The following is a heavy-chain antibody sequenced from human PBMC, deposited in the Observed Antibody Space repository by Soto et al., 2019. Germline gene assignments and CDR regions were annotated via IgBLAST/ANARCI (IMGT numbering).Heavy chain of an antibody. CDR1: GGSISSGDYY. CDR2: IYYSGST. D-gene: IGHD5-12*01. Sequence: PSETLSLTCTVSGGSISSGDYYWSWIRQPPGKGLEWIGYIYYSGSTYYNPSLKSRVTISVDESKNHLSLKLISVTAADTAVYYCARLRNAEQRTDAWGQGTTVTVSS. V-gene: IGHV4-30-4*01. J-gene: IGHJ6*02. CDR3: ARLRNAEQRTDA.